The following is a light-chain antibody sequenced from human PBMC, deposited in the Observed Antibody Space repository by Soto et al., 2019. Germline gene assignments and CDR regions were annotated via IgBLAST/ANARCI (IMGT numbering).Light chain of an antibody. CDR1: SSNIGSNY. J-gene: IGLJ2*01. V-gene: IGLV1-47*01. Sequence: QLVLTQPPSASGTPGQRVNISCSGSSSNIGSNYVYWYRQFPGTAPKLLIQRNNQRPSGVPARFSGSKSGTSASLAITGLQAEDEADYYCQSYDSSLTGVVFGGGTKLTVL. CDR2: RNN. CDR3: QSYDSSLTGVV.